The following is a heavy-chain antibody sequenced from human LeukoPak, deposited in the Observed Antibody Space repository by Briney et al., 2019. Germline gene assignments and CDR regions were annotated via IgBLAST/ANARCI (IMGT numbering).Heavy chain of an antibody. CDR1: GFTFSSYG. CDR3: ARGQQLVRQKYYYYYGMDV. Sequence: PGRSLRLSCAASGFTFSSYGMHWVRQAPGKGLEWVAVIWCDGSNKYYADSVKGRFTISRDNSKNTLYLQMNSLRAEDTAVYYCARGQQLVRQKYYYYYGMDVWGKGTTVTVSS. CDR2: IWCDGSNK. J-gene: IGHJ6*04. V-gene: IGHV3-33*01. D-gene: IGHD6-13*01.